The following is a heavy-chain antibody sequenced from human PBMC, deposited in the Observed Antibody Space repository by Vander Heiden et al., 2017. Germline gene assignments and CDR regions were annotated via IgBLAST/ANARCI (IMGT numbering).Heavy chain of an antibody. Sequence: EVHLVESGGGLVQPGGSLSPSCAASGFTFRNTWMSWVRQAPGKGLEWVANIKQDGSAKNYMDSVKGRFTVSRNNAENSLFLQMSSLRDEDTAVYYCAKNGGAHGMDVWGQGTTVTVSS. V-gene: IGHV3-7*01. D-gene: IGHD4-17*01. CDR3: AKNGGAHGMDV. CDR2: IKQDGSAK. CDR1: GFTFRNTW. J-gene: IGHJ6*02.